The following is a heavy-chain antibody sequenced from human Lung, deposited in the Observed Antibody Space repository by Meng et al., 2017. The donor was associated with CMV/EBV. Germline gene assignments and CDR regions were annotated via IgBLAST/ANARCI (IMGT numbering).Heavy chain of an antibody. D-gene: IGHD2-8*01. CDR2: INSGGTTT. CDR1: GFSFSSYR. Sequence: VQLVESGGGLVQPGDSLRLSCVAPGFSFSSYRMHWVRQRPGKGLVGVARINSGGTTTTYADSVKGRFTISRDNAKNTLYLQMNSLRGEDTAVYYCARDVMGWFDPWGQGALVTVSS. CDR3: ARDVMGWFDP. V-gene: IGHV3-74*01. J-gene: IGHJ5*02.